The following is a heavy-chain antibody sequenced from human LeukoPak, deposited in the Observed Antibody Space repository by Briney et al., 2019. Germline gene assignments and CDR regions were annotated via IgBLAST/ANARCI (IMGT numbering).Heavy chain of an antibody. J-gene: IGHJ4*02. CDR1: GFSFNNYA. Sequence: GGSLRLSCAASGFSFNNYAMTWVRQAPGKGLEWVSIIGGGGDRVYYVDSVKGQFTVSRDNSENTLHLQMNSLRAEDTAVYYCARGQSSYGSGNHYYYYFDYWGQGTLVTVSS. V-gene: IGHV3-23*01. D-gene: IGHD3-10*01. CDR3: ARGQSSYGSGNHYYYYFDY. CDR2: IGGGGDRV.